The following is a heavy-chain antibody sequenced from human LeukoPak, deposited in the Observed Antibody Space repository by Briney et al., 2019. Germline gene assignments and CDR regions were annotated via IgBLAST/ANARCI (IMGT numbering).Heavy chain of an antibody. D-gene: IGHD3-16*01. V-gene: IGHV1-8*01. CDR3: ARVYRAWGLVPPPLYY. Sequence: ASLKVSCKASGYTLTSYDINLVRQATGQGLEWMGWMNPNSGNTGYAQKFQGRVTMTRNTSISTAYMELSSLRSEDTAVYYCARVYRAWGLVPPPLYYWGQGTLVTVSS. J-gene: IGHJ4*02. CDR1: GYTLTSYD. CDR2: MNPNSGNT.